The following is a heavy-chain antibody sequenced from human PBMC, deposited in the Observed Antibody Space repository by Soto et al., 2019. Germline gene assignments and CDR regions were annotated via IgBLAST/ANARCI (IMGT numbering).Heavy chain of an antibody. J-gene: IGHJ6*02. CDR3: AKALYDFWSGFSYGLDV. CDR1: GFTFSTYA. D-gene: IGHD3-3*01. V-gene: IGHV3-23*01. CDR2: ISGSGDNT. Sequence: PVGSLRLSCAASGFTFSTYAMSWVRQAPGKGLEWVSAISGSGDNTYYADSVKGRFTISRDNSKNTVYLQMNSLGAEDTARYYCAKALYDFWSGFSYGLDVWGQGTTVTVSS.